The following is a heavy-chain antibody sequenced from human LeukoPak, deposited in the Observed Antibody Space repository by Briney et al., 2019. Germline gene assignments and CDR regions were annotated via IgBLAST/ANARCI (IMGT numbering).Heavy chain of an antibody. CDR2: PYYSVST. CDR3: VSARDFGWEGIWN. CDR1: GGSISSYY. V-gene: IGHV4-59*01. J-gene: IGHJ4*02. Sequence: PSETLSLTCTVSGGSISSYYWSWIRQPPGKGREWIGSPYYSVSTNSNPSLRRRVTIAVDTSKTQFSLKLSPVPADTTADYYWVSARDFGWEGIWNWGQGTLVTVSS. D-gene: IGHD6-19*01.